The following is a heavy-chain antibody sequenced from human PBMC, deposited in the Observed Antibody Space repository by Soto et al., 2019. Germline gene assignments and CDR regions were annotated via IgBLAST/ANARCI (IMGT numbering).Heavy chain of an antibody. CDR1: GFTFSSYW. Sequence: GGSLRLSCAASGFTFSSYWMHWVRQAPGKGLVWVSRINGDGSSTSYADSVKGRFTISRDNAKNTLYLQMNSLRAEDTAVYSCARDHYDSSGYYGEYNWFDPWGQGT. D-gene: IGHD3-22*01. CDR2: INGDGSST. J-gene: IGHJ5*02. V-gene: IGHV3-74*01. CDR3: ARDHYDSSGYYGEYNWFDP.